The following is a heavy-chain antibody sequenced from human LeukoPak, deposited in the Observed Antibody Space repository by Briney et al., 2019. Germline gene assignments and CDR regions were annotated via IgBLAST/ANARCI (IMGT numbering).Heavy chain of an antibody. CDR1: GFTFSSYA. D-gene: IGHD3-22*01. Sequence: PGRSLRLSCAASGFTFSSYAMHWVRQAPGKGLEWVAVISYDGSNKYYADSVKGRFTISRDNSKNTLYLQMNSLRAEDTAVYYCARDPFRYDSSGYYDWYFDLWGRGTLVTVSS. J-gene: IGHJ2*01. V-gene: IGHV3-30*04. CDR3: ARDPFRYDSSGYYDWYFDL. CDR2: ISYDGSNK.